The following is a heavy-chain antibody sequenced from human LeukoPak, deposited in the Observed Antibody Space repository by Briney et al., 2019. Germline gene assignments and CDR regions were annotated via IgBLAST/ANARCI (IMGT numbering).Heavy chain of an antibody. D-gene: IGHD3-9*01. Sequence: SETLSLTCTASGGSISSYYGSWIRQPPGKGLEWIGYIYYSGSTNYNPSLKSRVTISVDTSKNQFSLKLSSVTAADTGVYYCETHVPDLRYFDWLHAFYIWGQGTMVTVSS. J-gene: IGHJ3*02. CDR3: ETHVPDLRYFDWLHAFYI. CDR1: GGSISSYY. V-gene: IGHV4-59*08. CDR2: IYYSGST.